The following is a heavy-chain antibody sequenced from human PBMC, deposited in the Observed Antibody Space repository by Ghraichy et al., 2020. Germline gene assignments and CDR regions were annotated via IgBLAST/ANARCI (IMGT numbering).Heavy chain of an antibody. Sequence: SETLSLTCTVSGGSISSYYWSWIRQPPGKGLEWIGYIYYSGSTNYNPSLKSRVTISVDTSKNQFSLKLSSVTAADTAVYYCASGGGQTGWFDPWGQGTLVTVSS. D-gene: IGHD3-16*01. CDR1: GGSISSYY. CDR2: IYYSGST. V-gene: IGHV4-59*01. CDR3: ASGGGQTGWFDP. J-gene: IGHJ5*02.